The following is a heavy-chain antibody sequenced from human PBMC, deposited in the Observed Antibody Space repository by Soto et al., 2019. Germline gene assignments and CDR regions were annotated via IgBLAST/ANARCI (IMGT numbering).Heavy chain of an antibody. CDR3: AVLIVEVDYYMDV. CDR1: GYTFTSDG. Sequence: GASVKGSCKTSGYTFTSDGSSWVRQAPGQGLEWMGWISAYNGNTNYAQKLQGRVTMTTDTSTSTAYMELRSLRSDDTAVYYCAVLIVEVDYYMDVWGKGTTVTVSS. V-gene: IGHV1-18*01. J-gene: IGHJ6*03. D-gene: IGHD1-26*01. CDR2: ISAYNGNT.